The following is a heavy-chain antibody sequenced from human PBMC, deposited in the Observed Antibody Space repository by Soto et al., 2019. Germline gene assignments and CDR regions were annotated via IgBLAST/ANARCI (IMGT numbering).Heavy chain of an antibody. V-gene: IGHV4-30-4*01. CDR2: ISYSGTT. D-gene: IGHD4-17*01. J-gene: IGHJ4*02. Sequence: SVMLCVTWTVAGGSIGSGNYYWSWIRQPPGKGLEWIGFISYSGTTHYSASLRSRVSISVDTSKNQFSLDLSSVTAADTAVYYCATMGTPVTGLYYFDYWGQRTLVTVSS. CDR3: ATMGTPVTGLYYFDY. CDR1: GGSIGSGNYY.